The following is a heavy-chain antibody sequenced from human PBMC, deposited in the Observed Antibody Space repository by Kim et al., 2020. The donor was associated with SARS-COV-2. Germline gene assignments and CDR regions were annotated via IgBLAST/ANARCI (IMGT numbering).Heavy chain of an antibody. V-gene: IGHV3-30*18. D-gene: IGHD1-26*01. Sequence: GGSLRLSCAASGFSFSSYGMHWVRQAPGKGLEWVAVISYDGRNKYYADSVKGRLTISIDNSRNTLFLQMNSLRAEDTAVYYCAKDSSRETYYFDYWGQGT. CDR1: GFSFSSYG. J-gene: IGHJ4*02. CDR2: ISYDGRNK. CDR3: AKDSSRETYYFDY.